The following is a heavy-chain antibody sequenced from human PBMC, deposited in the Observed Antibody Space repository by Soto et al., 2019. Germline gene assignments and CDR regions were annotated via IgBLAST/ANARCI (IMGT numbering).Heavy chain of an antibody. CDR2: IYSSGNT. D-gene: IGHD3-16*01. V-gene: IGHV4-59*01. CDR3: ARDTNWGYFDS. CDR1: GVSILVYY. J-gene: IGHJ4*02. Sequence: RALTCTGSGVSILVYYWNWIRQPPGKGLEWIGYIYSSGNTNYNPSLNSRVSISVDMSKNQVSLRLTSVTAADTAVYYCARDTNWGYFDSWGQGAAVTVS.